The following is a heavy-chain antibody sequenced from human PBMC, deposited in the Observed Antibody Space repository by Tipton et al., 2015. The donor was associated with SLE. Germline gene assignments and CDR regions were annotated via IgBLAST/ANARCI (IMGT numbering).Heavy chain of an antibody. D-gene: IGHD6-19*01. V-gene: IGHV3-48*02. CDR3: AKGYTSGRGAFDI. J-gene: IGHJ3*02. CDR1: GFTFSSYS. Sequence: SLRLSCAASGFTFSSYSMNWVRQAPGKGLEWVSYISSSSSTIYYADSVKGRFTISRDNANNSLYLQMNSLRDEDTAVYYCAKGYTSGRGAFDIWGQRTMVTVSS. CDR2: ISSSSSTI.